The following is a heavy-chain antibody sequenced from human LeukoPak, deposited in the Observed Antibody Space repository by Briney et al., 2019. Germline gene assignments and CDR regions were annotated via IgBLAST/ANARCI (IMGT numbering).Heavy chain of an antibody. CDR1: GFTFSSYT. CDR3: ANLLLPVGATTFDY. V-gene: IGHV3-23*01. J-gene: IGHJ4*02. D-gene: IGHD1-26*01. Sequence: GGSLRLSCAASGFTFSSYTMSWVRQAPGKGLEWVSGISDSGGSTYHADSVKGRFTISRDNSKNTLYLQMNSLRAEDTAVYYCANLLLPVGATTFDYWGQGTLVTVSS. CDR2: ISDSGGST.